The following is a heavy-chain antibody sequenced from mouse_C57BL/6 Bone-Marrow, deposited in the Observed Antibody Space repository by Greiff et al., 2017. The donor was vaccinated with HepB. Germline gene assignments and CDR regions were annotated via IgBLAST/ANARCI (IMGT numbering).Heavy chain of an antibody. D-gene: IGHD1-1*01. J-gene: IGHJ2*01. Sequence: DVKLVESGGDLVKPGGSLKLSCAASGFTFSSYGMSWVRQTPDKRLEWVATISSGGSYTYYPDSVKGRFTISRDNAKNILYLQMSSLKSEDTAMYYCARHYYYGSSYPYFDYWGQGTTLTVSS. CDR1: GFTFSSYG. CDR2: ISSGGSYT. CDR3: ARHYYYGSSYPYFDY. V-gene: IGHV5-6*02.